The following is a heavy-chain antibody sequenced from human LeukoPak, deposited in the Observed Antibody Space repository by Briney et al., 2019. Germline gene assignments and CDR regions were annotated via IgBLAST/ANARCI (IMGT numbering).Heavy chain of an antibody. Sequence: GSLRLSCAASGFTFIHYWMSWVRQAPGKGLEWVANIKQDGSEKYYVDSVKGRFTISRDNAKNSLYLQMNSLRAEDTALYYCATHRGYSYGTAEDFDYWGQGTLVTVSS. J-gene: IGHJ4*02. CDR1: GFTFIHYW. CDR3: ATHRGYSYGTAEDFDY. D-gene: IGHD5-18*01. CDR2: IKQDGSEK. V-gene: IGHV3-7*01.